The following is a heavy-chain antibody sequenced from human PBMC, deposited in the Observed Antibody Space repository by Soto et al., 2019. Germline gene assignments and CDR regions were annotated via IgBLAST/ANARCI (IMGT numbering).Heavy chain of an antibody. Sequence: QVQLVQSGAEVKKPGSSVKVSCKASGGTFSSYAISWVRQAPGQGLESMGGIIPLFGTANYAQKFQGRVTIPADKSTSTAYMELSSLRSEDTAVYYCAGDGGEMATSDYWGQRTVVTVSS. CDR3: AGDGGEMATSDY. D-gene: IGHD5-12*01. CDR2: IIPLFGTA. CDR1: GGTFSSYA. V-gene: IGHV1-69*06. J-gene: IGHJ4*02.